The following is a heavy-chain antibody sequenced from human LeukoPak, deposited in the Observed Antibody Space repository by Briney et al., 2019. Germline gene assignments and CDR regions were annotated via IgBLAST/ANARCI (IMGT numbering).Heavy chain of an antibody. D-gene: IGHD3-16*01. V-gene: IGHV1-2*02. CDR1: GGTFSSYA. J-gene: IGHJ4*02. CDR3: ARASHGGTVDY. Sequence: ASVKVSCKASGGTFSSYAISWVRQAPGQGLEWMGGIIPNSGGTNYAQKFQGRVTTTRDTSISTAYMELSRLRSDDTAVYYCARASHGGTVDYWGQGTLVTVSS. CDR2: IIPNSGGT.